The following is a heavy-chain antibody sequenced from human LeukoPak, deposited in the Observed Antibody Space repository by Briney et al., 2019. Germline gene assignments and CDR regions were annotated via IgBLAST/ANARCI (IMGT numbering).Heavy chain of an antibody. CDR3: AREMDDYGDYLRLGWFDP. V-gene: IGHV4-59*01. CDR2: IYYSGST. J-gene: IGHJ5*02. CDR1: GGSISSYY. D-gene: IGHD4-17*01. Sequence: SETLSLTCTVSGGSISSYYWSWIRQPPGKGLEWIGNIYYSGSTNYNPSLKSRVTISVDTSKNQFSLKLSSVTAADTAVYYCAREMDDYGDYLRLGWFDPWGQGTLVTVSS.